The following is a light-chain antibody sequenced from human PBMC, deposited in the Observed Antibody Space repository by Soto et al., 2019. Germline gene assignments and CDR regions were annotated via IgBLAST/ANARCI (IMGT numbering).Light chain of an antibody. J-gene: IGLJ2*01. V-gene: IGLV2-14*01. Sequence: QSALTQPASVSGSPGQSITISCTGTSTDVGGYNYVSWYQQHPGKAPKLVIYGVSNRPSGVSNRFSGSKSGNTASLTISGLQAEDEADYYCQVWDRSSDHRGVFGGGTKLTVL. CDR2: GVS. CDR1: STDVGGYNY. CDR3: QVWDRSSDHRGV.